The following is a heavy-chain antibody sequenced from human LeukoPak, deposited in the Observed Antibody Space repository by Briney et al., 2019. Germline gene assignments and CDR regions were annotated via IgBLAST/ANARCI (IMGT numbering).Heavy chain of an antibody. Sequence: GGSLRLSCAASGFTFSSYAMHWVRQAPGKGLEWVAVISYDGSNKYYADSVKGRFTISRDNSKNTLYLQMNSLRAEDTAVYYCARSRLRWLQLNCPFDYWGQGTLVTVSS. CDR2: ISYDGSNK. D-gene: IGHD5-24*01. CDR3: ARSRLRWLQLNCPFDY. J-gene: IGHJ4*02. CDR1: GFTFSSYA. V-gene: IGHV3-30-3*01.